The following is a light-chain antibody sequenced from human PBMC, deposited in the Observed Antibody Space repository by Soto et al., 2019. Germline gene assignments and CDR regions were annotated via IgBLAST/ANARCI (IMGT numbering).Light chain of an antibody. CDR1: QSVSSN. J-gene: IGKJ4*01. CDR2: GAS. V-gene: IGKV3-15*01. CDR3: QQYKNWHLT. Sequence: IVMTQSPATLSVSPGVRATLSCRASQSVSSNLAWYQQKPGQAPRLLIYGASTRATGFPARFSGSGSGTEFTLTISSLQSEDFAVYYCQQYKNWHLTFDGGTKVDIK.